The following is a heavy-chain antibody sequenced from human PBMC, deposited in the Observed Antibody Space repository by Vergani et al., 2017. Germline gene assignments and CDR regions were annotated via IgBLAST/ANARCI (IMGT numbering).Heavy chain of an antibody. Sequence: QVQLVQSGAEVKKPGSSVKVSCKASGGTFSSYAISWVRQAPGQGLEWMGRIIPIFGTANYAQKFQGIVTITADESTSTAYMELCSLRSEDTAVYYCAHPQYYYDSSGYYLAAFDIWGQGTMVTVSS. CDR2: IIPIFGTA. CDR1: GGTFSSYA. V-gene: IGHV1-69*18. J-gene: IGHJ3*02. D-gene: IGHD3-22*01. CDR3: AHPQYYYDSSGYYLAAFDI.